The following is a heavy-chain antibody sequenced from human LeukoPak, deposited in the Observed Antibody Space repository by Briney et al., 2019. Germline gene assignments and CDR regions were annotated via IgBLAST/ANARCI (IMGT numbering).Heavy chain of an antibody. D-gene: IGHD5-24*01. CDR1: GYALSESS. CDR3: VSDRSDGGYAESNGYPTFDL. J-gene: IGHJ2*01. CDR2: FDPEYVET. V-gene: IGHV1-24*01. Sequence: GASVKVSCKVSGYALSESSIHWVRQAPGEGFEWMGGFDPEYVETTYAQKFRGRVTMTEDTSTDTAYMELINLRSDDTAVYYCVSDRSDGGYAESNGYPTFDLWGRGTLVTVSS.